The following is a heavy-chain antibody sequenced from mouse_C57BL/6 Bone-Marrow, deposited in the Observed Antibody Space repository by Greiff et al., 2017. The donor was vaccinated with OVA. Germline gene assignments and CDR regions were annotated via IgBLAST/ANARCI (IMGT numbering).Heavy chain of an antibody. CDR1: GFTLTNTY. J-gene: IGHJ2*01. D-gene: IGHD1-1*01. Sequence: VQLQQSVAELVRPGASVKLSCTASGFTLTNTYMHWVKQTPEQGLEWIGRIDPANGNTKSAPKLQGKATITADTSSNTAYLQLSSLTSEDTAIYYCASYYGSSYDYWGQGTTLTVSS. CDR2: IDPANGNT. V-gene: IGHV14-3*01. CDR3: ASYYGSSYDY.